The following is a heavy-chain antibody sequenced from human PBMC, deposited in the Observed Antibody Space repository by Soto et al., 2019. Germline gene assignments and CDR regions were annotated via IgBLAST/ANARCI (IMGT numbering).Heavy chain of an antibody. D-gene: IGHD4-4*01. J-gene: IGHJ5*02. CDR1: GFTFRSYS. CDR3: ARVAYNDYSGVLGNWFDP. V-gene: IGHV3-48*01. Sequence: GGSLRLSCAASGFTFRSYSLNWVRQAPGKGLEWVSYISSSSNTIYYADSVKGRFTISRDDAKNSLYLQVSSLRVEDTAVYYCARVAYNDYSGVLGNWFDPWGQGTLVTVSS. CDR2: ISSSSNTI.